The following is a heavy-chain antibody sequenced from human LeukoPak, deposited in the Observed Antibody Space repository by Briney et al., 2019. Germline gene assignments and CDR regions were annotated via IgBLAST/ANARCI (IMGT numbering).Heavy chain of an antibody. CDR2: IYYSGST. CDR3: AREIRPNYYDSSGYLPYWYFDL. D-gene: IGHD3-22*01. CDR1: GGSISSGGYY. Sequence: PSQTLSLTCTVSGGSISSGGYYWSWIRQHPEKGLEWIGYIYYSGSTYYNPSLKSRVTISVDTSKNQFSLKLSSVTAADTAVYYCAREIRPNYYDSSGYLPYWYFDLWGRGTLVTVSS. V-gene: IGHV4-31*03. J-gene: IGHJ2*01.